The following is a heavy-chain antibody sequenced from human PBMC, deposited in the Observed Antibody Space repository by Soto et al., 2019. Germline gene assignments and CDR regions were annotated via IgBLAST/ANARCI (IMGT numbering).Heavy chain of an antibody. J-gene: IGHJ6*02. CDR3: AKDMMAAAGVRYYYYYGMDV. Sequence: PGGSLRLSCAASGFTFSSYAMSWVRQAPGKXLEWVSAISGSGGSTYYADSVKGRFTISRDNSKNTLYLQMNSLRAEDTAVYYCAKDMMAAAGVRYYYYYGMDVWGQGTTVTVSS. D-gene: IGHD6-13*01. CDR1: GFTFSSYA. V-gene: IGHV3-23*01. CDR2: ISGSGGST.